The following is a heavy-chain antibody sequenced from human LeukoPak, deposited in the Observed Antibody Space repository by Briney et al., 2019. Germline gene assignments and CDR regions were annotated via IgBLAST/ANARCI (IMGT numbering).Heavy chain of an antibody. J-gene: IGHJ5*02. CDR2: IYTSGST. V-gene: IGHV4-4*07. Sequence: SETLSLTCTVSGGSISSYYWSWIRQPAGKGLEWIGRIYTSGSTNYNPSLKSRVTMSVDTSKNQFSLKLSSVTAADTAVYYCAREVPIAAADLNWFDPWGQGTLVTVSS. CDR1: GGSISSYY. D-gene: IGHD6-13*01. CDR3: AREVPIAAADLNWFDP.